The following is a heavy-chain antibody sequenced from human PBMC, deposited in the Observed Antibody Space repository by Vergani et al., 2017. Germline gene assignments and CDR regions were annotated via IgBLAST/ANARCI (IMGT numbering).Heavy chain of an antibody. Sequence: QVQLVESGGGVVQPGKSLSLSCETSGFLFSDYVMHWVRQAPGKGLEWVAGICHDGSNEKYVDSVQGRFTISRDHSKNTLYLEMESLRVEDTAVYFCARDKSKRAPAVMGTYYYYMDVWGKGTKVTVSS. CDR2: ICHDGSNE. D-gene: IGHD3-16*01. CDR3: ARDKSKRAPAVMGTYYYYMDV. J-gene: IGHJ6*03. V-gene: IGHV3-33*01. CDR1: GFLFSDYV.